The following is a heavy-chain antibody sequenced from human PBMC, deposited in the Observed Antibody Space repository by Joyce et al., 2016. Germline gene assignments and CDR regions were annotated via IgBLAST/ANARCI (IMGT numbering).Heavy chain of an antibody. Sequence: QVLLVQSGATVKRPGSSLRVSCKSSGGAFSNFTVNWVRQAPGQRLEWMGGIIPVLGAAKDAEHFQGRVTLTADLATRTAYMELSSLTSADTAVYYCARGGTSSDHYFFYTLDGWGPGTTVIVSS. CDR3: ARGGTSSDHYFFYTLDG. D-gene: IGHD1-14*01. V-gene: IGHV1-69*12. CDR2: IIPVLGAA. CDR1: GGAFSNFT. J-gene: IGHJ6*02.